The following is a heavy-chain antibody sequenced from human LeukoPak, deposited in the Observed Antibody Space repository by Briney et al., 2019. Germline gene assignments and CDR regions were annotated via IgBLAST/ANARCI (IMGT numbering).Heavy chain of an antibody. Sequence: GRSLRLSCAVSGFTFSNYDMHWVRQAPGKGLEWVAVIWYDGSNKYYADSVEGRFTISRDSSKNTLYLQMNTLRAEDTAVYYCARDPGGVVYFDYWGQGTLVTVSS. CDR2: IWYDGSNK. CDR3: ARDPGGVVYFDY. J-gene: IGHJ4*02. CDR1: GFTFSNYD. V-gene: IGHV3-33*01. D-gene: IGHD2-8*01.